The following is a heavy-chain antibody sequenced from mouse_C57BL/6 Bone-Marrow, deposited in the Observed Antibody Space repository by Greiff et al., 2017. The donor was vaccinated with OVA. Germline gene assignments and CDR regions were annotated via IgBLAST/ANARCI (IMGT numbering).Heavy chain of an antibody. D-gene: IGHD1-1*01. J-gene: IGHJ1*03. CDR3: TYGRYWYFDV. V-gene: IGHV6-3*01. CDR2: IRLKSDNYAT. Sequence: EVKLQESGGGLVQPGGSMKLSCVASGFTFSNYWMNWVRQSPEKGLEWVAQIRLKSDNYATHYAESVKGRFTISRDDSKSSVYLQMNNLRAEDTGIYYCTYGRYWYFDVWGTGTTVTVSS. CDR1: GFTFSNYW.